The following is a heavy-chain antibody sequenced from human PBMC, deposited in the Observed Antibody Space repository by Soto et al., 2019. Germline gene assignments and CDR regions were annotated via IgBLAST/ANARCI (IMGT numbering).Heavy chain of an antibody. Sequence: QVQLVQSGAEVQKPGSSVKVSCKASGGTFSSYAISWVRQAPGQGLEWMGGIIPIFGTANYAQKFQGRVTITADESTSTAYMELSSLRSEDTAVYYCARSGVIVVVVAAYDAFDIWGQGTMVTVSS. D-gene: IGHD2-15*01. V-gene: IGHV1-69*01. J-gene: IGHJ3*02. CDR1: GGTFSSYA. CDR2: IIPIFGTA. CDR3: ARSGVIVVVVAAYDAFDI.